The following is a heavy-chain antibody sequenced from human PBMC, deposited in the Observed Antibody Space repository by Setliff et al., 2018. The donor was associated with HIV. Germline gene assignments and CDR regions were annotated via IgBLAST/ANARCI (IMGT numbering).Heavy chain of an antibody. J-gene: IGHJ3*02. CDR2: IYPYDSDT. Sequence: PGESLKISCKGSGYSFTTYWIGWVRQMPGKGLEWMGIIYPYDSDTRYSPSFQGQVIISADKSVSTAYVQWSGLKASDTATYYCARRPYYDSWSGHQAFDIRGQGTMVTVSS. V-gene: IGHV5-51*01. D-gene: IGHD3-3*01. CDR3: ARRPYYDSWSGHQAFDI. CDR1: GYSFTTYW.